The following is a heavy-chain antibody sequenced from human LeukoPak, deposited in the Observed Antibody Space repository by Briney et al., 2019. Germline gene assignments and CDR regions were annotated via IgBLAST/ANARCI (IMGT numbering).Heavy chain of an antibody. CDR3: ARAGYYDSSGYNYYYYYGMDV. Sequence: SDTLSLTCAVSGGSISSVGYSWSWIRQPPGKGLEWIGYIYHSGSTYYNPSLKSRVTISVDRSKNQFSLKLSSVTAADTAVYYCARAGYYDSSGYNYYYYYGMDVWGQGTTVTVSS. D-gene: IGHD3-22*01. CDR2: IYHSGST. J-gene: IGHJ6*02. V-gene: IGHV4-30-2*01. CDR1: GGSISSVGYS.